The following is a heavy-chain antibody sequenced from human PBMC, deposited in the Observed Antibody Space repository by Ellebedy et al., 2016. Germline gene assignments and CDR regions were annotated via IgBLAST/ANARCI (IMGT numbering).Heavy chain of an antibody. CDR1: GFSFSGYY. CDR3: ARERREYYYYYYIDV. CDR2: IRSSGSTI. Sequence: GESLKISXAASGFSFSGYYMSWIRQAPGKGLEWISYIRSSGSTIYYADSVKGRFTISRDNTKNSLYLQMNSLRAEDTAVYYCARERREYYYYYYIDVWGKGTTVTVSS. J-gene: IGHJ6*03. V-gene: IGHV3-11*01.